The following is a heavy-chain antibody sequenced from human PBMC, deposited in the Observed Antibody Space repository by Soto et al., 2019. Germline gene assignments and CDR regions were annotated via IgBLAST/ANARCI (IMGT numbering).Heavy chain of an antibody. D-gene: IGHD3-10*01. CDR2: VFYSGST. J-gene: IGHJ4*02. Sequence: PSETLSLTCTVSGAAIDSHYWSWIRQPPGKGLEWIGQVFYSGSTNYNPSLKSRVTISINTSTKQFSLTLTSVSAADTAVYYCARSSMVPVEYFDSWGQANLVTVYS. V-gene: IGHV4-59*11. CDR1: GAAIDSHY. CDR3: ARSSMVPVEYFDS.